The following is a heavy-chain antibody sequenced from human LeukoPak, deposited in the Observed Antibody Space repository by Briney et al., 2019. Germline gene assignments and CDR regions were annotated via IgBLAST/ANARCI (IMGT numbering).Heavy chain of an antibody. CDR1: GYTFSDYF. CDR3: ARDHCSGGSCYPLVPDY. V-gene: IGHV1-2*02. CDR2: MNPNTDDR. J-gene: IGHJ4*02. Sequence: GASLKVSCKASGYTFSDYFVHWVRQAPGQRLEWMGGMNPNTDDREYAQNFQGRLTMTSDTSMSTAYMGLSGLTSGDTAVYYCARDHCSGGSCYPLVPDYWGQGTLVTVSS. D-gene: IGHD2-15*01.